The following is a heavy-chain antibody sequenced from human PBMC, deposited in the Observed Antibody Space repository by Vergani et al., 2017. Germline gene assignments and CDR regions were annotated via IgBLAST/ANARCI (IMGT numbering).Heavy chain of an antibody. Sequence: QVQLQESGPGLVKPSGTLSLTCAVSGGSISSSNWWSWVRQPPGKGLEWIGEIYHSGSTNYNPSLKSRVTISVGKSKNQFSLKLSSVTAADTAVYYCGGVSGYQNSYYYYYMDVWGKGTTVTVSS. CDR3: GGVSGYQNSYYYYYMDV. CDR2: IYHSGST. D-gene: IGHD5-12*01. CDR1: GGSISSSNW. J-gene: IGHJ6*03. V-gene: IGHV4-4*02.